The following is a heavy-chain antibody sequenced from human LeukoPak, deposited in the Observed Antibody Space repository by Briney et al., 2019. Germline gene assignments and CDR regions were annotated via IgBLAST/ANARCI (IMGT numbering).Heavy chain of an antibody. CDR1: GFTFSRNA. J-gene: IGHJ4*02. V-gene: IGHV3-30-3*01. CDR3: ARDFLPGAPDFFDY. Sequence: PGGSLRLSCAASGFTFSRNAMHWVRQTPGKGLEWVAVVSYDGNTKHYADSVKGRFTISRDNSENTIYLQVSSLRADDTALYYCARDFLPGAPDFFDYWGQGTLVTVSS. D-gene: IGHD2-8*02. CDR2: VSYDGNTK.